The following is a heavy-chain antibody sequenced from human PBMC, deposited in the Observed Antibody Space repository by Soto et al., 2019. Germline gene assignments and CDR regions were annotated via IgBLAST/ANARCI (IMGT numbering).Heavy chain of an antibody. CDR2: TYYRSRWYN. J-gene: IGHJ4*02. CDR1: GDSVSGNSAA. D-gene: IGHD2-21*01. Sequence: SQTLSLTCAISGDSVSGNSAAWNWIRQSPSRGLEWLGRTYYRSRWYNDYAVSVKSRITVTPDTSKNQFSLHLNSVTPEDTAVYYCAREFTYCVSSDSYLDYWGQGALVTVSS. V-gene: IGHV6-1*01. CDR3: AREFTYCVSSDSYLDY.